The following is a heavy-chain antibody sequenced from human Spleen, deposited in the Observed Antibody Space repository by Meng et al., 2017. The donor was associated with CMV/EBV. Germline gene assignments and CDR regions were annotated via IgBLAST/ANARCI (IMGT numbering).Heavy chain of an antibody. CDR3: AREEIKCGGDCYVY. D-gene: IGHD2-21*01. Sequence: GESLKISCTASGFTFANYEMNWVRQAPGKGLEWIAYISTSGSTIYYADSVKGRFIISRDDAENSVYLQMNSLTDEDTALYYCAREEIKCGGDCYVYWGQGTLVTVSS. J-gene: IGHJ4*02. CDR1: GFTFANYE. V-gene: IGHV3-48*03. CDR2: ISTSGSTI.